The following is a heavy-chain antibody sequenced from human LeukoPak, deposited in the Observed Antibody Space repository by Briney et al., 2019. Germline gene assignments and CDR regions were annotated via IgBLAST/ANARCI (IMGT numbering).Heavy chain of an antibody. CDR3: AREGYSYAGFDY. J-gene: IGHJ4*01. D-gene: IGHD5-18*01. Sequence: GASVKVSCKASGYTFTSYYMHWVRQAPGQGLEWMGIINPSGGSTSYAQKFQGRVTMTRDTSTSTVYMELSSLRSEYTAVYYCAREGYSYAGFDYWGQEPWSPSPQ. CDR2: INPSGGST. CDR1: GYTFTSYY. V-gene: IGHV1-46*01.